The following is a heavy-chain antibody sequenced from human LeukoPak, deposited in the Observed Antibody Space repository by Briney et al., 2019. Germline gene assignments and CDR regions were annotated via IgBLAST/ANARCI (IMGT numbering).Heavy chain of an antibody. CDR2: ISAGGGST. D-gene: IGHD1-26*01. V-gene: IGHV3-23*01. J-gene: IGHJ3*02. CDR1: GLTFSDYS. Sequence: TGGSLRLSCAVSGLTFSDYSMTWVRQAPGEGLFWVSGISAGGGSTYYADSVKGRFTISRDNSKNTLYLQMSSLRPEDTAVYYCVKGKSASYYGAFDIWGQGTMVTVSS. CDR3: VKGKSASYYGAFDI.